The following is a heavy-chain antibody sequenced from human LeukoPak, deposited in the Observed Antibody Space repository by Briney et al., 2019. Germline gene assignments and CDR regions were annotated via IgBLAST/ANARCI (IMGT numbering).Heavy chain of an antibody. CDR2: INDSGSST. Sequence: GGPLRLSCAASGFTFRKDAMTWVRQAPGKGLEWVSGINDSGSSTYYADSVKGRLTISRDNAKNTVYLQMNSLRVEDTAVYYCTKGLYGSGSSPDFWGQGTLVTVSS. CDR3: TKGLYGSGSSPDF. D-gene: IGHD3-10*01. J-gene: IGHJ4*02. V-gene: IGHV3-23*01. CDR1: GFTFRKDA.